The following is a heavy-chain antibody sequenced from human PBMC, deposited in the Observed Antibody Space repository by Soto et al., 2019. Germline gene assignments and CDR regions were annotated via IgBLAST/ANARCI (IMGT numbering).Heavy chain of an antibody. CDR1: GGSISSGDYY. D-gene: IGHD3-16*02. J-gene: IGHJ4*02. Sequence: PSETLSLTCTVSGGSISSGDYYWSWIRQPPGKGLEWIGYIYYSGSTYYNPSLKSRVTISVDTSKNQFSLKLSSVTAADTAVYYCARAVGGYLYYLDYWGQGTLVTVSS. CDR3: ARAVGGYLYYLDY. CDR2: IYYSGST. V-gene: IGHV4-30-4*01.